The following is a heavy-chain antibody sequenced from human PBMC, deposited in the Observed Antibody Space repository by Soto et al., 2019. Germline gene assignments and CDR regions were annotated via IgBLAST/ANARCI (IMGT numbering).Heavy chain of an antibody. CDR2: IYYRGST. J-gene: IGHJ6*02. CDR3: ARDGREASGMDV. V-gene: IGHV4-59*11. Sequence: SETLSLTCTVSGGPISSHYWSWVRQAPGKGLEWIGHIYYRGSTSYNPSLRSRSTISVDTSNNQFSLKLNSVTTADTAVYYCARDGREASGMDVWGQGTKVTVSS. CDR1: GGPISSHY. D-gene: IGHD1-26*01.